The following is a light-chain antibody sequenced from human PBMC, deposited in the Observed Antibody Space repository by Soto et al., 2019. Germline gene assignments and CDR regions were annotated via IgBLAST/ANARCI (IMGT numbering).Light chain of an antibody. J-gene: IGLJ1*01. CDR3: VSYTSSTTYV. CDR2: DVA. V-gene: IGLV2-14*03. Sequence: QSALTQPASVSDSPGQSITISCTGTSIDLGGSNFVSWYQQHPGKPPKLIIYDVANRPSGVSNRFSGSKSGSTASLIISRLQTEDEADYYCVSYTSSTTYVFXTGTKGTVL. CDR1: SIDLGGSNF.